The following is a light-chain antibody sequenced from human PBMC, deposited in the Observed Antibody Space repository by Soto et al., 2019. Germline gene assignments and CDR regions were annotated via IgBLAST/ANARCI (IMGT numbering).Light chain of an antibody. CDR2: SAS. J-gene: IGKJ4*01. Sequence: EIVLTQSPGTLSLSPGERATLSCRTSPSLRNNYFAWYQQKPRQTPRLLIHSASSRATGIPDRFSGSGSGTDFTLTISTLEPEDFAVYYCLQFYSSPRAYGGGPKVEIK. CDR1: PSLRNNY. V-gene: IGKV3-20*01. CDR3: LQFYSSPRA.